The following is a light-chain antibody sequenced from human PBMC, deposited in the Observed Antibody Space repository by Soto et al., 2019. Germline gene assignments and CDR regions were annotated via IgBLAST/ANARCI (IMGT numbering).Light chain of an antibody. V-gene: IGKV1-39*01. CDR3: QQTDSTPYT. CDR1: QSISAY. CDR2: AAS. J-gene: IGKJ2*01. Sequence: DIQMTQSPSSLSASVGDRVTITCRASQSISAYLNWYQQKPGKAPELLIYAASSLQSGVPSRFSGSGSETDFTLTISSLQPEDFATYYCQQTDSTPYTFGQGTNLEI.